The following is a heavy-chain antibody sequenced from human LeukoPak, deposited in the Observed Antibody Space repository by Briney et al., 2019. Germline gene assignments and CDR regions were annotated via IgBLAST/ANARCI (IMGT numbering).Heavy chain of an antibody. Sequence: SETLSLTCTVSGGSISSSSYYWGWIRQPPGKGLEWIGSIYYSGSTYYNPSLKSRVTISVDTSKNQFSLKLSSVTAADTAVYYCARGPRIKAVAGTKKFYFDYWGQGTLVTVSS. D-gene: IGHD6-19*01. CDR3: ARGPRIKAVAGTKKFYFDY. V-gene: IGHV4-39*01. J-gene: IGHJ4*02. CDR1: GGSISSSSYY. CDR2: IYYSGST.